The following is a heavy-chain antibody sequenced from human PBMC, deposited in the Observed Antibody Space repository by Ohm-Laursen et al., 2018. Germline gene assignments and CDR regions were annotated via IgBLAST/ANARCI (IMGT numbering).Heavy chain of an antibody. CDR2: IWYDGSNK. CDR3: ARDGSGYYASSMDV. CDR1: GFTFSSYG. J-gene: IGHJ6*02. Sequence: SLRLSCSASGFTFSSYGMHWVRQAPGKGLEWVAVIWYDGSNKYYADSVKGRFTISRDNSKNTLYLQMNSLRAEDTAVYYCARDGSGYYASSMDVWGQGTTVTVSS. D-gene: IGHD3-22*01. V-gene: IGHV3-33*01.